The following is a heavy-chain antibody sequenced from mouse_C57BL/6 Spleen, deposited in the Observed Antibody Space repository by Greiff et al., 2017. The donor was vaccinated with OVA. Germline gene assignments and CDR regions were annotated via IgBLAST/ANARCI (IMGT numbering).Heavy chain of an antibody. J-gene: IGHJ2*01. CDR1: GYTFTSYN. D-gene: IGHD1-1*01. CDR3: AKKITTVVGGDYFDY. CDR2: IYPGNGDT. Sequence: QVQLQQSGAELVRPGASVKMSCKASGYTFTSYNMHWVKQTPRQGLEWIGAIYPGNGDTSYNQKFKGKATLTVDKSYSTAYMQLSSLTSEDSAVYVCAKKITTVVGGDYFDYWGQGTTLTVSS. V-gene: IGHV1-12*01.